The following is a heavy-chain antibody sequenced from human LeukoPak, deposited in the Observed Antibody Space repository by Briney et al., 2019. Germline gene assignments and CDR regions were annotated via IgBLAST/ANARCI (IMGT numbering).Heavy chain of an antibody. V-gene: IGHV4-61*02. CDR1: GGSIKSASYS. CDR2: IYTSGRT. Sequence: SQTLSLTCTVSGGSIKSASYSWTWIRQPAGKGLEWIGRIYTSGRTDYNPSLKSRVTMSLDTSKNQFSLKLSSVTAADTAVYYCAREKAARAPYYFDYWGQGTLVTVSS. D-gene: IGHD6-6*01. CDR3: AREKAARAPYYFDY. J-gene: IGHJ4*02.